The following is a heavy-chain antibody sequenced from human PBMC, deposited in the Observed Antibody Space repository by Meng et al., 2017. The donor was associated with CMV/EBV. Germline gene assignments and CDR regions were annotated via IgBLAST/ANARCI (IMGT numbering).Heavy chain of an antibody. Sequence: GESLKISCAASGFTVSSHYMSWVRQAPGKGLEWVSVICSGGSTYYADSVKGRFTISRDNSKNTLYLQMNSLRAEDTAVYYCARGNSHEHTEDIVVVPAARAGGYYGMDVWGQGTTVTVSS. CDR2: ICSGGST. J-gene: IGHJ6*02. V-gene: IGHV3-53*01. CDR1: GFTVSSHY. D-gene: IGHD2-2*01. CDR3: ARGNSHEHTEDIVVVPAARAGGYYGMDV.